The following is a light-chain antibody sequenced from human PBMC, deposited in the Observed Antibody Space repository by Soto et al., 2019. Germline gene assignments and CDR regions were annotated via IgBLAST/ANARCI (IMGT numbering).Light chain of an antibody. V-gene: IGKV1-39*01. CDR2: SAS. J-gene: IGKJ2*01. CDR3: QQGHSTPYT. Sequence: DIQMTQSPYSLSASVGDSVTITCRASQNIRTYLNWYQQKPGRAPKLLIHSASALPSGVPSRFSGSGSGTESTLTMSGLQPEDFATYYCQQGHSTPYTFGQGTKVDIK. CDR1: QNIRTY.